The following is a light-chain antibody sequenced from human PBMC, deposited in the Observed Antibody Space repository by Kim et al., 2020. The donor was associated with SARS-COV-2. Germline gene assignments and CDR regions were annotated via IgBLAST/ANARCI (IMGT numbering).Light chain of an antibody. Sequence: VSPGERATLSCRASQSVTHYLAWYQQKRGQAPRLLIYDASNRATGIPARFSGSGSGTDFTLTISSLEPEDFAVYYCQQRSSWPWTFGQGTKVDIK. CDR3: QQRSSWPWT. CDR2: DAS. V-gene: IGKV3-11*01. CDR1: QSVTHY. J-gene: IGKJ1*01.